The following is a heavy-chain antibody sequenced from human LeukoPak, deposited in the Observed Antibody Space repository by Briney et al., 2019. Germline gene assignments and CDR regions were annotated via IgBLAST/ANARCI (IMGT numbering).Heavy chain of an antibody. CDR2: IFHSGSS. V-gene: IGHV4-4*02. CDR3: ARVGRGYYDSSGYCVS. CDR1: GDSISSTNW. Sequence: PSETLSLTCAVSGDSISSTNWWSWVRQSPGKGLEWIGEIFHSGSSNYNPSLQSRVTLSVDKSKNQFSLKLTSVTAADTAVYYCARVGRGYYDSSGYCVSWGQGTLVTVST. D-gene: IGHD3-22*01. J-gene: IGHJ5*02.